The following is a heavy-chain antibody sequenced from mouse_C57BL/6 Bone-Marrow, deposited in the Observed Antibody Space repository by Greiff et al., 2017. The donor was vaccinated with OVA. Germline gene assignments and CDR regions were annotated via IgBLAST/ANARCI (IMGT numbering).Heavy chain of an antibody. V-gene: IGHV1-76*01. CDR3: ARSYYDYTFAY. J-gene: IGHJ3*01. CDR2: IYPGSGNT. Sequence: VQLQQSGAELVRPGASVKLSCKASGYTFTDYYINWVKQRPGQGLEWIARIYPGSGNTYYNEKFKGKATLTAEKSSSTAYMQLSSLTSGDSAVYFCARSYYDYTFAYWGQGTLVTVSA. CDR1: GYTFTDYY. D-gene: IGHD2-4*01.